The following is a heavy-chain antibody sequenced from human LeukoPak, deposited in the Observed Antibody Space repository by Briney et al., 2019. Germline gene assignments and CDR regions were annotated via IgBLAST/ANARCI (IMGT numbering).Heavy chain of an antibody. V-gene: IGHV4-59*08. D-gene: IGHD3-22*01. Sequence: PLETLSLTCTVSGASVSSYYWSWIRKPPGKGLEWIGFSAHTGSSSYNPSLQSRVSISVDKSMNHFPLRLTSVTTSDPGVYYCARYYADVNGYYYYYDYWGQGTLVTVSS. CDR2: SAHTGSS. CDR1: GASVSSYY. CDR3: ARYYADVNGYYYYYDY. J-gene: IGHJ4*02.